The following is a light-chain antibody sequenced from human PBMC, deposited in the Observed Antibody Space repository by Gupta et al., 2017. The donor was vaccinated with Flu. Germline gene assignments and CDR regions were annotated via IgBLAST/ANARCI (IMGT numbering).Light chain of an antibody. CDR1: QNIGTY. CDR3: HKYNSAPRT. J-gene: IGKJ1*01. V-gene: IGKV1-27*01. CDR2: AAS. Sequence: IEITQSPPSLSASVGDRVTITCRASQNIGTYLAWYQQKPGKPPKLLISAASSLHSGVPSRFSGSGSGTDFTLTIYSLQPDDFATYYCHKYNSAPRTFGQGTKVEIK.